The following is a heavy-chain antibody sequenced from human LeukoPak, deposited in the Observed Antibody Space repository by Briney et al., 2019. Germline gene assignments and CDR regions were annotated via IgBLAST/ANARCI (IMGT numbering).Heavy chain of an antibody. CDR1: GGSISSYY. D-gene: IGHD3-10*01. Sequence: SETLSLTCTVSGGSISSYYWSWIRQPPGKGLEWIGYIYYSGSTNYSPSLKSRVTISVDRPKNQFFLNVTSLTAADTAVYYCARSRQASGLFSSWGQGTLVVVSS. J-gene: IGHJ5*02. V-gene: IGHV4-59*12. CDR2: IYYSGST. CDR3: ARSRQASGLFSS.